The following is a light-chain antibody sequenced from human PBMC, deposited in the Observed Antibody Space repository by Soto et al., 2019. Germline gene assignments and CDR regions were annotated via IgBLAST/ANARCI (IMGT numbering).Light chain of an antibody. Sequence: GDRVTITCRASQSISGWLAWYQQKPGKAPKLRIYDASSLESGVPSRFSGSGSGTDFTHTISSLQPDDFATYYCQQYDSSWTFGQGTKVEIK. CDR1: QSISGW. J-gene: IGKJ1*01. CDR3: QQYDSSWT. CDR2: DAS. V-gene: IGKV1-5*01.